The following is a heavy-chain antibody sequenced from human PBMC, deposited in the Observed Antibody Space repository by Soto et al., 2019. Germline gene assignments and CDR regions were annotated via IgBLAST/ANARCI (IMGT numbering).Heavy chain of an antibody. CDR3: AKDKGYCSSTSCYTMGV. CDR1: GFTFSSYG. Sequence: PRGSLKLSCAASGFTFSSYGMHWVRQAPGKGLEWVAVISYDGSNKYYAESVKGRFTISRDNSKNTLYLQMNSLRAEDTAVYYCAKDKGYCSSTSCYTMGVWGQGTTVTIS. D-gene: IGHD2-2*02. V-gene: IGHV3-30*18. CDR2: ISYDGSNK. J-gene: IGHJ6*02.